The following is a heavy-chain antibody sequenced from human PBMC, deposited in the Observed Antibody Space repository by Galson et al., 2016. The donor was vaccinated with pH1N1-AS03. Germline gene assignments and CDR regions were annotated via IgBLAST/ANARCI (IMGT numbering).Heavy chain of an antibody. D-gene: IGHD1-26*01. CDR3: ARQDSGAYYLDS. Sequence: TLSLTRTVSGGSISSGGYYWNWIRQHPGKGLEWIGYIFHSGSTYYNPSLESLVSISVDTSKNQFSLKLKSVTAADTAVYYCARQDSGAYYLDSWGPGTLVSVSS. V-gene: IGHV4-31*01. J-gene: IGHJ4*02. CDR2: IFHSGST. CDR1: GGSISSGGYY.